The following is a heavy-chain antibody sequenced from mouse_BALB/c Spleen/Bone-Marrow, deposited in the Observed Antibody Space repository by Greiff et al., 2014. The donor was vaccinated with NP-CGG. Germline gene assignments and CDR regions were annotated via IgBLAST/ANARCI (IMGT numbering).Heavy chain of an antibody. Sequence: VQLVESGPELAKPGASVQMSCKASGHTFTTYWMHWVKQRPGQGLEWIGYIDPRTGYTEYNQKFKDKATLTAVESSNTAYMQRRSRTSEDSADYYCARYWGTYWGQGTQVTVSA. CDR3: ARYWGTY. D-gene: IGHD4-1*01. V-gene: IGHV1-7*01. CDR1: GHTFTTYW. J-gene: IGHJ3*01. CDR2: IDPRTGYT.